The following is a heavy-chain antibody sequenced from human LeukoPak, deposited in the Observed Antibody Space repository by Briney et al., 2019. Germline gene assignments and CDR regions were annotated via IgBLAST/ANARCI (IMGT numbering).Heavy chain of an antibody. CDR3: ARGGREQWLVYFDY. V-gene: IGHV4-59*08. CDR1: GGSISIYY. CDR2: IYYSGST. J-gene: IGHJ4*02. Sequence: PSETLSLTCTVSGGSISIYYWSWIRQPPGKGLEWIGYIYYSGSTNYNPSLKSRVTISVDTSKNQFSLKLSSVTAADTAVYYCARGGREQWLVYFDYWGQGTLVTVSS. D-gene: IGHD6-19*01.